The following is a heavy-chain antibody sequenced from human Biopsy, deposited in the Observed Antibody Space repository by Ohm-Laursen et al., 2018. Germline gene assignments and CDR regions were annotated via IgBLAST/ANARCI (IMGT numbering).Heavy chain of an antibody. CDR2: IHHSGST. CDR1: GVSITAYY. CDR3: ARMDCSGGSCHYYSYGMDG. J-gene: IGHJ6*02. D-gene: IGHD2-15*01. V-gene: IGHV4-4*09. Sequence: GTLSLTCTVSGVSITAYYWSWIRQPPGKGLECIGNIHHSGSTNYNPSLKSRLTISVDTSKNQFSLKLSSVTAADTAVYYCARMDCSGGSCHYYSYGMDGWGQGTTVTVSS.